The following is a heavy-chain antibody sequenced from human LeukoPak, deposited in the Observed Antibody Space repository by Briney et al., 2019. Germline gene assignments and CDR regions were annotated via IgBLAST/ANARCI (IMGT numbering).Heavy chain of an antibody. D-gene: IGHD3-10*01. CDR1: GFTFSSYG. CDR2: IWYDGSNK. Sequence: GGSLRLSCAASGFTFSSYGMHWVRQAPGKGLEWGAVIWYDGSNKYYADSVKGRFTISRDNSKNTLYLQMNSLRAEDTAVYYCAGDGITMVRGVSFYYGMDVWGKGTTVTVSS. J-gene: IGHJ6*04. V-gene: IGHV3-33*01. CDR3: AGDGITMVRGVSFYYGMDV.